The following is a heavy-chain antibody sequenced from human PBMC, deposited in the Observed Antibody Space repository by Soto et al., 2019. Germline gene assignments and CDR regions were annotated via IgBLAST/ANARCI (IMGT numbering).Heavy chain of an antibody. CDR1: GYTFTSSG. D-gene: IGHD2-15*01. CDR2: ISAYNGET. CDR3: ARDSGGYVYVSD. J-gene: IGHJ4*02. V-gene: IGHV1-18*01. Sequence: QVQLVQSGAEVKKPGASVKVSCKASGYTFTSSGFSWVRQAPGQGLEWMAWISAYNGETHYAQKFQGRVTMTTDTSMSTSYMELRSLRADDTAVYYCARDSGGYVYVSDWGQGTLVTVSS.